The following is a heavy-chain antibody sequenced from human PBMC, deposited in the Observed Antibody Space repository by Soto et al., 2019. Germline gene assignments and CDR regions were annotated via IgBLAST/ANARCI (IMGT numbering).Heavy chain of an antibody. CDR3: ARNQQLVPDAFDL. CDR2: IIPIFGTA. V-gene: IGHV1-69*13. D-gene: IGHD6-6*01. Sequence: SVKVACKASGGTFSSYAISCVRQAPGQGLEWMGGIIPIFGTANYAQKFQGRVTITADESTSTAYMELSSLRSEDTAVYYCARNQQLVPDAFDLWGQGTMATVSS. J-gene: IGHJ3*01. CDR1: GGTFSSYA.